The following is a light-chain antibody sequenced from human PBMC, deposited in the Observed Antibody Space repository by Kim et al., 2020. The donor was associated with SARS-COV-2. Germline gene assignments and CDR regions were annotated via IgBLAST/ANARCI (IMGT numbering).Light chain of an antibody. CDR2: GAS. CDR3: QQYNDWPWT. J-gene: IGKJ1*01. V-gene: IGKV3-15*01. CDR1: QTIANN. Sequence: EIVLTQSPATLSVSPGEGATLSCRASQTIANNLAWYQKSPGQPPRLLIYGASTRATGIPARFSGGGSGTEFTLTLSSLRSEDFAVYYCQQYNDWPWTFGQGTKVDIK.